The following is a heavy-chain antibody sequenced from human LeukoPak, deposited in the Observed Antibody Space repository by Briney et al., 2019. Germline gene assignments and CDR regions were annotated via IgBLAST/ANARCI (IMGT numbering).Heavy chain of an antibody. CDR1: GYTFTGYY. J-gene: IGHJ6*02. V-gene: IGHV1-2*02. CDR3: ARAMVYEDCSSTSCYNYYYGMDV. D-gene: IGHD2-2*02. Sequence: ASVTVSCKASGYTFTGYYMHWVRQAPGQGLEWMGWINPNSGGTNYAQKFQGRVTMTRDTSISTAYMELSRLRSDDTAVYYCARAMVYEDCSSTSCYNYYYGMDVWGQGTTVTVSS. CDR2: INPNSGGT.